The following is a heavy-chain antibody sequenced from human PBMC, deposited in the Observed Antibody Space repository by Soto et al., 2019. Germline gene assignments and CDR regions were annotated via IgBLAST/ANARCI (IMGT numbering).Heavy chain of an antibody. J-gene: IGHJ5*02. CDR2: IIPIFGTA. Sequence: ASVKVSCKASGGTFSSYAISWVRQAPGQGLEWMGGIIPIFGTANYAQKFQGRVTITADESTSTAYMELSSLRSEDTAVYYCASEKYYYDSSGYPPRGWFDPWGKGTLVTVSS. CDR3: ASEKYYYDSSGYPPRGWFDP. D-gene: IGHD3-22*01. CDR1: GGTFSSYA. V-gene: IGHV1-69*13.